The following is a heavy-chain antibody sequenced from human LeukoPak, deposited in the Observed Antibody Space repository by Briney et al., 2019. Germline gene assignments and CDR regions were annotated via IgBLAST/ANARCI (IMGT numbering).Heavy chain of an antibody. CDR1: GFTFSSYG. D-gene: IGHD6-13*01. V-gene: IGHV3-30*18. CDR2: ISYDGSNK. Sequence: GRSLRLSCAASGFTFSSYGMHWVRQAPGKGLEWVAVISYDGSNKYYADSVKGRFSISRDNSKNTLYLQMNSLRAEDTAVYYCAKDMEQQRGSQVGFLGYWGQGTLVTVSS. J-gene: IGHJ4*02. CDR3: AKDMEQQRGSQVGFLGY.